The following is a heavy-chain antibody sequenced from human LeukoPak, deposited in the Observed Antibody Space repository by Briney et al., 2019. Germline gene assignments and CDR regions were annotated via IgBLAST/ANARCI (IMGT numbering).Heavy chain of an antibody. J-gene: IGHJ4*02. CDR1: VLTLSSYA. Sequence: GGSLRLSCAASVLTLSSYAMHWVRQAPGKGVEGVAIISYYGSNKYYADSVKGRFTISRDNSKSTLYLQMNSLRAEDTAVYYCARDSAHSSSWYEFDYWGQGTLVTVSS. D-gene: IGHD6-13*01. V-gene: IGHV3-30-3*01. CDR3: ARDSAHSSSWYEFDY. CDR2: ISYYGSNK.